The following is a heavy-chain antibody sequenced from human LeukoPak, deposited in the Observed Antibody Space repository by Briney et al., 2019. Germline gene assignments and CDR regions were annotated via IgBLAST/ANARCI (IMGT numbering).Heavy chain of an antibody. Sequence: GGSLRLSCAASGFTFSSYWMSWVRQAPGKGLEWVANIKQDGSEKYYVDPVKGRFTISRDNAKNSLYLQMNSLRAEDTAVYYCARARLVGSGSYWAFDYWGQGTLVTVSS. V-gene: IGHV3-7*03. D-gene: IGHD3-10*01. J-gene: IGHJ4*02. CDR1: GFTFSSYW. CDR3: ARARLVGSGSYWAFDY. CDR2: IKQDGSEK.